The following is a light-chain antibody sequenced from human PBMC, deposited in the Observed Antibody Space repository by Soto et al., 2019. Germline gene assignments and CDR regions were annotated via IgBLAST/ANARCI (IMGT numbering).Light chain of an antibody. V-gene: IGKV3-15*01. Sequence: DIILTQSPAIVSVSPGERATLSCRASRSVSTNLAWYQHKHGQAPRLLIYGASTRVTDIPPRFSGSGSGTAFTLNINCVKFEDFGGYYCQKYDKTVPPVTFGGGTKVEI. CDR2: GAS. CDR1: RSVSTN. J-gene: IGKJ4*01. CDR3: QKYDKTVPPVT.